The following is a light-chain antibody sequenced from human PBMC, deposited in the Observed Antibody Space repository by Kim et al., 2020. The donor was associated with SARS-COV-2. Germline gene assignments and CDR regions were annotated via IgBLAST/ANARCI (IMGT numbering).Light chain of an antibody. J-gene: IGKJ5*01. CDR2: GAS. CDR3: LQHSTYPIT. Sequence: ESVRDRVSITCRASKDSGNDLGGYQQNPGRAHKRLIYGASSLQSGVPSRFSGSGSGTEFTLTISSVQPEDFATYFCLQHSTYPITFGQGTRLEIK. CDR1: KDSGND. V-gene: IGKV1-17*01.